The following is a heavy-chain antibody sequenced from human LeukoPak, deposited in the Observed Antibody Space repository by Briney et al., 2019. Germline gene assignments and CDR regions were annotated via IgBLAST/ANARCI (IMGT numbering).Heavy chain of an antibody. CDR2: IYYSGST. V-gene: IGHV4-39*01. CDR3: ARLSSGYDFWSGWYYFDY. CDR1: GGSISSSYY. D-gene: IGHD3-3*01. Sequence: SETLSLTCTVSGGSISSSYYWGWIRQPPGKGLEWIGSIYYSGSTYYNPSLKSRVTISVDTSKNQFSLKLSSVTAADTAVYYCARLSSGYDFWSGWYYFDYWGQGTLVTVSS. J-gene: IGHJ4*02.